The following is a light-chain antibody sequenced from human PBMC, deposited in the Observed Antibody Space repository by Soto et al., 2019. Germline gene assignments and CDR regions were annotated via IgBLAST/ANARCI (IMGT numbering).Light chain of an antibody. CDR3: QQYGSSPLT. V-gene: IGKV3-20*01. Sequence: EIVLTQSPGTLSLSPGESATLSCRASQGVSRKLAWYQHKPGQAPRLLISGASTGATGIPARFSGSGSGTDFTLTITRLEPEDFAVYYCQQYGSSPLTFGGGTKVDIK. J-gene: IGKJ4*01. CDR2: GAS. CDR1: QGVSRK.